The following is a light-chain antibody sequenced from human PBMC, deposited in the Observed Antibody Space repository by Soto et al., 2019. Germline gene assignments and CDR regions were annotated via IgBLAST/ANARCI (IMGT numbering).Light chain of an antibody. J-gene: IGKJ1*01. V-gene: IGKV1-27*01. CDR3: QKYNNAPRT. CDR2: AAS. CDR1: QGISNY. Sequence: DIQMTQSPSSLSASVGDTVTITCRASQGISNYLAWYQQKPGQVPNLLIYAASTLQSGGPSRFSGSGSGTDFTLTISSLRPEDVATYYCQKYNNAPRTFGQGTKVEI.